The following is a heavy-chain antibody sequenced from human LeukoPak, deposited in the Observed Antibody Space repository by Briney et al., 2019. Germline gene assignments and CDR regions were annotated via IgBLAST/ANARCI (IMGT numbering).Heavy chain of an antibody. D-gene: IGHD5-24*01. CDR2: ISSSGSNI. V-gene: IGHV3-48*04. Sequence: PGGSLRLSCAASGFTFSSYNMSWARQAPGKGLEWVSYISSSGSNIYYADSVKGRFTISRDNAKNSLYLQMSSLRAEDTAVYYCASHLRDGYKSFYYSGHGTLVTVSS. J-gene: IGHJ4*01. CDR1: GFTFSSYN. CDR3: ASHLRDGYKSFYY.